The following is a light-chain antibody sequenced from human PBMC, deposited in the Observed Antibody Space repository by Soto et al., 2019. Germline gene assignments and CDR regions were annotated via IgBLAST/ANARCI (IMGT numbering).Light chain of an antibody. CDR1: QSISSW. Sequence: DIPKTQSPSTLSASVGDRVTITCRASQSISSWLAWYQQKPGKAPKLLIYKASSLESGVPSRFSGSGSGTEFTLTISSLQPDDFATYFCQQYNSYSPYTFGQGTKLEIQ. V-gene: IGKV1-5*03. CDR3: QQYNSYSPYT. CDR2: KAS. J-gene: IGKJ2*01.